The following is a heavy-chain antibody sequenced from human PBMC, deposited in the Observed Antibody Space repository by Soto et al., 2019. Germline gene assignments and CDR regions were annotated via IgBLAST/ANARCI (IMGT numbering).Heavy chain of an antibody. CDR2: IWYDGSNK. D-gene: IGHD2-21*02. J-gene: IGHJ3*02. CDR1: GFTFSSYG. Sequence: QVQLVESGGGVVQPGRSLRLSCAASGFTFSSYGMHWVRQAPGKGLEWVAVIWYDGSNKYYADSVKGRFTISRDNSKNTLYVQMNSLRAEDTAVYYCATTGLGGNSGGDAFDIWGQGTMVTVSS. CDR3: ATTGLGGNSGGDAFDI. V-gene: IGHV3-33*01.